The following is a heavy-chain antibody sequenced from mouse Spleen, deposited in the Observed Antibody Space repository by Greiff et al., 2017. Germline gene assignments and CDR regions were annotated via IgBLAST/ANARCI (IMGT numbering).Heavy chain of an antibody. J-gene: IGHJ3*01. Sequence: EVKLQESGAELVKPGASVKLSCTASGFNIKDYYMHWVKQRTEQGLEWIGRIDPEDGETKYAPKFQGKATITADTSSNTAYLQLSSLTSEDTAVYYCARIWDDAYWGQGTLVTVSA. CDR2: IDPEDGET. V-gene: IGHV14-2*01. CDR1: GFNIKDYY. D-gene: IGHD4-1*01. CDR3: ARIWDDAY.